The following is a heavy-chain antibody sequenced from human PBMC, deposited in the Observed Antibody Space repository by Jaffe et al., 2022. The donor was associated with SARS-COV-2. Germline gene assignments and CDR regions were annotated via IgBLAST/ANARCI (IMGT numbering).Heavy chain of an antibody. Sequence: EVQLVESGGGLVKPGRSLRLSCTASGFTFGDYAMSWFRQAPGKGLEWVGFIRSKAYGGTTEYAASVKGRFTISRDDSKSIAYLQMNSLKTEDTAVYYCTRVLNTYYDFWSGYTHDAFDIWGQGTMVTVSS. CDR3: TRVLNTYYDFWSGYTHDAFDI. J-gene: IGHJ3*02. V-gene: IGHV3-49*05. CDR1: GFTFGDYA. D-gene: IGHD3-3*01. CDR2: IRSKAYGGTT.